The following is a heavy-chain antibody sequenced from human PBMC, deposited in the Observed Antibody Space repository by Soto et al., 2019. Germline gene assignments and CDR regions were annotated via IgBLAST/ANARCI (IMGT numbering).Heavy chain of an antibody. CDR3: GRPSNIVVVPAALVDYYYYGRDV. CDR2: IIPIFGTA. Sequence: QVQLVQSGAEVKKPGSSVKVSCKASGGTFSSYAISWVRQAPGQGLEWMGGIIPIFGTANYAQKFQGRVTITADESTSTAYMELSSLRAEDTAVYYCGRPSNIVVVPAALVDYYYYGRDVWGQGTTGTVSS. D-gene: IGHD2-2*01. J-gene: IGHJ6*02. CDR1: GGTFSSYA. V-gene: IGHV1-69*01.